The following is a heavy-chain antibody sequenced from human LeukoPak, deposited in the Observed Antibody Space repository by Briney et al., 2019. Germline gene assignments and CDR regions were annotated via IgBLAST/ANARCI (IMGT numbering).Heavy chain of an antibody. D-gene: IGHD2/OR15-2a*01. CDR1: GFTFSSYW. J-gene: IGHJ6*03. V-gene: IGHV3-74*01. CDR2: INSDGSST. Sequence: GGSLRLSCAASGFTFSSYWMHWVRQAPGKGLVWVSRINSDGSSTSYADSVKGRFTISRDNAKNTLYLQMSSLRAEDTAVYYCARVAVIYYYYMEVWGKGTTVTVSS. CDR3: ARVAVIYYYYMEV.